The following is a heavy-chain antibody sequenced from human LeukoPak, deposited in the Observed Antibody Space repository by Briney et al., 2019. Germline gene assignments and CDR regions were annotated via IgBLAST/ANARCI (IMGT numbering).Heavy chain of an antibody. V-gene: IGHV3-53*04. J-gene: IGHJ6*02. CDR3: ARDSTPPGLAWVPYYYYGMDV. D-gene: IGHD1-14*01. Sequence: GGSLRLSCAASGFTVSSNYMSWVRQAPGKGLEWVSVIYSGGSTYYADSVKGRFTISRHNSKNTLYLQMNSLRAEDTAVYYCARDSTPPGLAWVPYYYYGMDVWAKGPRSPSP. CDR1: GFTVSSNY. CDR2: IYSGGST.